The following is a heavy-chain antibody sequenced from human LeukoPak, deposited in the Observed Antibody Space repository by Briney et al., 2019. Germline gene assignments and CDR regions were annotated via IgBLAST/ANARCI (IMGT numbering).Heavy chain of an antibody. D-gene: IGHD6-19*01. Sequence: SETLSLTCTVSGGSISSYYWSWIRQPPGKGLEWIGYIYYSGSTNYNPSLKSRVTIPVDTSKNQFSLKLSSVTAADTAVYYCARHVWNSSGLYFDYWGQGTLVTVSS. V-gene: IGHV4-59*08. CDR3: ARHVWNSSGLYFDY. J-gene: IGHJ4*02. CDR1: GGSISSYY. CDR2: IYYSGST.